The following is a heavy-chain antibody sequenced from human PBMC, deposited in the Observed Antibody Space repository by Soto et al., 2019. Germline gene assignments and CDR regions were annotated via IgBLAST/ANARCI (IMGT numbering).Heavy chain of an antibody. Sequence: QPGGSLRLSCAASGFTFSSYGMHWVRQAPGKGLEWVAVISYDGSNKYYADSVKGRFTISRDNSKNTLYLQMNSLRAEDTAVYYCAKDFWLGIVGATGTGGFDPWGQGTLVTVSS. CDR2: ISYDGSNK. V-gene: IGHV3-30*18. J-gene: IGHJ5*02. CDR1: GFTFSSYG. D-gene: IGHD1-26*01. CDR3: AKDFWLGIVGATGTGGFDP.